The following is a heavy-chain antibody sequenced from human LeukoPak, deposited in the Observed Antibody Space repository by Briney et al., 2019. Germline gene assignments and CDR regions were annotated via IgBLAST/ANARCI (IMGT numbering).Heavy chain of an antibody. Sequence: PSETLSLTCTVSGGSISSGGYYWSWIRQHPGKGLEWIGYIYYSGSTYYNPSLKSRVTISVDTSENQFSLKLSSVTAADTAVYYCARGYCSSTSCYAWNAFDIWGQGTMVTVSS. CDR2: IYYSGST. V-gene: IGHV4-31*03. J-gene: IGHJ3*02. CDR3: ARGYCSSTSCYAWNAFDI. CDR1: GGSISSGGYY. D-gene: IGHD2-2*01.